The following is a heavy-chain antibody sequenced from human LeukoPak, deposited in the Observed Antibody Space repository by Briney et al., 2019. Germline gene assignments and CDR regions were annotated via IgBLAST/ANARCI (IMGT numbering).Heavy chain of an antibody. CDR1: GDSISSYY. CDR2: VYSRGST. J-gene: IGHJ6*03. V-gene: IGHV4-4*09. D-gene: IGHD2-8*02. CDR3: ARRSPHCSGNCYSMDV. Sequence: IPSETLSLTCTVSGDSISSYYWNWIRQPPGKRLEWIGYVYSRGSTNYNPSLKSRVTISLDTSKNQFSLKMSSVTAADTAVYYCARRSPHCSGNCYSMDVWGKGSTVTLSS.